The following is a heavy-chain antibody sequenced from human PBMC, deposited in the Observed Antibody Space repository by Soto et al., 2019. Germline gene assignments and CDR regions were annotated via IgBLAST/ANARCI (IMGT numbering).Heavy chain of an antibody. J-gene: IGHJ4*02. Sequence: GESLKISCKTSGYSFTSDWISWVRQMPGKGLEWMARIDPSDSYTDYSPSFQGHVTISVDWSISTAYLQWSSLQASDTAMYYCARHGGGTLYGLFDFWGQGTLVTVSS. CDR2: IDPSDSYT. D-gene: IGHD2-21*01. V-gene: IGHV5-10-1*01. CDR1: GYSFTSDW. CDR3: ARHGGGTLYGLFDF.